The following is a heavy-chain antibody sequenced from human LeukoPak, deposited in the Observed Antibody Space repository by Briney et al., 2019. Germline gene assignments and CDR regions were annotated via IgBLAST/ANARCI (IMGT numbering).Heavy chain of an antibody. J-gene: IGHJ4*02. CDR2: ISNDGSNE. V-gene: IGHV3-30*04. CDR1: GFSLSNYV. Sequence: GGSLRLSCAVSGFSLSNYVMLWVRQAPGKGLEWVTLISNDGSNEYYADSVRDRFTISRDNSENTVYLQMSGLRDEDTALYYCARGKRLVTASYYFDSWGQGSLVTVSS. D-gene: IGHD2-21*02. CDR3: ARGKRLVTASYYFDS.